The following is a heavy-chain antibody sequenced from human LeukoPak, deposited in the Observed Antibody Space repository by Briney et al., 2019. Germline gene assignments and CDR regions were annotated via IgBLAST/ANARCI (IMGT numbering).Heavy chain of an antibody. J-gene: IGHJ3*02. CDR1: GYTFTGYY. Sequence: ASVKVSCKASGYTFTGYYMHWVRQAPGQGLEWMGWINPNSGGTNYAQKFQGWVTMTRDTSISTAYMELSRLRSDDTAVYYCARDKWELRGGAFDIWGQGTMVTVSS. CDR2: INPNSGGT. V-gene: IGHV1-2*04. D-gene: IGHD1-26*01. CDR3: ARDKWELRGGAFDI.